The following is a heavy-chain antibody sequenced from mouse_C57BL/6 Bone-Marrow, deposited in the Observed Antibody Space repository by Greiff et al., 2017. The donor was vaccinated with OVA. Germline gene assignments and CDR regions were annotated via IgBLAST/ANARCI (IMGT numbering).Heavy chain of an antibody. CDR1: GFSFSSYG. D-gene: IGHD1-1*01. CDR2: ISSGGSYT. CDR3: ARHGDYGSFFDY. V-gene: IGHV5-6*01. J-gene: IGHJ2*01. Sequence: DVQLQESGGDLVKPGGSLKLSCAASGFSFSSYGMSWVRQTPDKRLEWVATISSGGSYTYYPDSVKGRFTISRDNAKNTLYLQMSSLKSEDTAMYYCARHGDYGSFFDYWGQGTTLTDSS.